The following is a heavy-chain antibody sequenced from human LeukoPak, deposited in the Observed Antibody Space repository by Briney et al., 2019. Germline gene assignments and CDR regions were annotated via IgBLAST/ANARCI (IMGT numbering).Heavy chain of an antibody. D-gene: IGHD3-10*01. CDR2: IYYSGST. CDR1: GGSISSSSYY. J-gene: IGHJ6*03. Sequence: PSETLSLTCTVSGGSISSSSYYWGWIRQPPGKGLEWIGSIYYSGSTYYNPSLKSRVTISVDTSKNQFSLKLSSVTAADTAVYYCARQFIGFGDIMYYYYMDVWGKGTTVTISS. CDR3: ARQFIGFGDIMYYYYMDV. V-gene: IGHV4-39*01.